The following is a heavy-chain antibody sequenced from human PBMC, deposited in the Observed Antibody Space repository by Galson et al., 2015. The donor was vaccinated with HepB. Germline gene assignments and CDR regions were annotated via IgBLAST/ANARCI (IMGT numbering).Heavy chain of an antibody. CDR1: GFTFSSYS. J-gene: IGHJ4*02. CDR3: ARVGVSAAAGTGCDY. CDR2: ISSSSSYI. V-gene: IGHV3-21*01. Sequence: SLRLSCAASGFTFSSYSMNWVRQAPGKGLEWVSSISSSSSYIYYADSVKGRFTISRDNAKNSLYLQTNSLRAEDTAVYYCARVGVSAAAGTGCDYWGQGTLVTVSS. D-gene: IGHD6-13*01.